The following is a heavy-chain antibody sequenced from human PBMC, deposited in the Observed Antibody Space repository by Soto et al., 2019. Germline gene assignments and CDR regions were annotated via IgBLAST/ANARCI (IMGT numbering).Heavy chain of an antibody. J-gene: IGHJ6*02. CDR2: ISSSGSTI. CDR1: GFTFSDYY. CDR3: AKDHPQARLYYYGMDV. Sequence: PGGSLRLSCAASGFTFSDYYMSWIRQAPGKGLEWVSYISSSGSTIYYADSVKGRFTISRDNSKNTLYLQMNSLRAEDTAVYYCAKDHPQARLYYYGMDVWGQGTTVTVSS. D-gene: IGHD1-26*01. V-gene: IGHV3-11*01.